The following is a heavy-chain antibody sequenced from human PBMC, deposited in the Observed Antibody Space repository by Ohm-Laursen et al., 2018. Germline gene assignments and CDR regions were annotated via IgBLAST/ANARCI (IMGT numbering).Heavy chain of an antibody. Sequence: TQTLTLTCTFSGFSLSTSTMCVTWIRQPPGKALEWLARIDWDDDKYYSTSLKTRLTISKDTSKNQVVLTMTNMDPVDTATYYCARIRGDWSSSPIDYWGQGTLVTVSS. CDR2: IDWDDDK. J-gene: IGHJ4*02. D-gene: IGHD2-21*02. CDR1: GFSLSTSTMC. V-gene: IGHV2-70*11. CDR3: ARIRGDWSSSPIDY.